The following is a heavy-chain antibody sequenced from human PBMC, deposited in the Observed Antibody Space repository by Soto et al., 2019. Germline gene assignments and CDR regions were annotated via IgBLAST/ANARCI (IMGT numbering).Heavy chain of an antibody. CDR1: GGSVSRGRYY. D-gene: IGHD5-18*01. Sequence: QVQLPESGPGLVKPSETLSLTCTVYGGSVSRGRYYWSWLRQPPGQGLEWIGYTYYSGSTNYNPSLKSRVTISVDTSKNQFSLKLSSVTAADTAVYYGARAQYSYGGKGGWFDPWGQGTLVTVSS. CDR3: ARAQYSYGGKGGWFDP. V-gene: IGHV4-61*01. J-gene: IGHJ5*02. CDR2: TYYSGST.